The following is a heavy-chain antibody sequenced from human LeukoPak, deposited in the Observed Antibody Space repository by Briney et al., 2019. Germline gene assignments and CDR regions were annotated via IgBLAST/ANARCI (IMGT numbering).Heavy chain of an antibody. J-gene: IGHJ3*02. V-gene: IGHV3-48*03. D-gene: IGHD3-10*01. CDR1: GFTFSACE. CDR3: ARVATMVRVPLDALDI. CDR2: ISRSGSTR. Sequence: GGSLRLSCAISGFTFSACELTWVRQAREKGLEWVSYISRSGSTRYCADSVKGRFTISRDNAKNSLYLQMNSLRAEDTAVYYCARVATMVRVPLDALDIWGQGTMVSVSS.